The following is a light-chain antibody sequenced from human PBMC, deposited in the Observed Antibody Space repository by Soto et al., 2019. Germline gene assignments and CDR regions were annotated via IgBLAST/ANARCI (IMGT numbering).Light chain of an antibody. CDR1: QNISSSY. Sequence: EIVLTQSPATLSLSPGKRATLSCRASQNISSSYLAWYQQRPGQAPRLLIYGASSRATGIPDRFSGSGSGTEFTLTISRLEPEDFAVYYCQQYGSSSWTFGQGTKVDIK. CDR3: QQYGSSSWT. V-gene: IGKV3-20*01. CDR2: GAS. J-gene: IGKJ1*01.